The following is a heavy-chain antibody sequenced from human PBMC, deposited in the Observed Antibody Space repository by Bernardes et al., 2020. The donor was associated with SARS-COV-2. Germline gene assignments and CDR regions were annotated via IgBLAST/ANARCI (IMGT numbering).Heavy chain of an antibody. CDR3: AKSCSSTSCYIFYYYYMDV. CDR1: GFTFSSYA. CDR2: ISGSGGST. V-gene: IGHV3-23*01. D-gene: IGHD2-2*02. Sequence: GGSLRLSCAASGFTFSSYAMSWVRQAPGKGLEWVSAISGSGGSTYYADSVKGRFTISRDNSKNTLYLQMNSLRAEDTAVYYCAKSCSSTSCYIFYYYYMDVWGKGTTVTVSS. J-gene: IGHJ6*03.